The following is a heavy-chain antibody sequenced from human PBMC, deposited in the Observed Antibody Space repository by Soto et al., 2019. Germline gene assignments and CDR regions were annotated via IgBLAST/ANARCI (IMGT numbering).Heavy chain of an antibody. J-gene: IGHJ4*02. D-gene: IGHD3-22*01. Sequence: GGSLRLSCAASGFTFSDSGMHWVRQAPGKGLEWLAVISYDGPNKYYTDSVKGRFTISRDNSKNTLYLQMNSLRAEDTAVYYCAHPRSGGYSFDYWGQGTLVTVSS. CDR2: ISYDGPNK. CDR1: GFTFSDSG. V-gene: IGHV3-30*03. CDR3: AHPRSGGYSFDY.